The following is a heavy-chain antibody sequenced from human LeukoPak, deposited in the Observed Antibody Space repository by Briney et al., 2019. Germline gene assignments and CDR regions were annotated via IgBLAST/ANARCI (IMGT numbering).Heavy chain of an antibody. V-gene: IGHV1-2*02. D-gene: IGHD4-17*01. J-gene: IGHJ4*02. Sequence: ASVKVSCKASGYTFTSYYMHWVRQAPGQGLEWMGWINPNSGGTNYAQKFQGRVTMTRDTSISTAYMELSRLRSDDTAVYYCASPSVSDYGDYAFDYWGQGTLVTVSS. CDR1: GYTFTSYY. CDR2: INPNSGGT. CDR3: ASPSVSDYGDYAFDY.